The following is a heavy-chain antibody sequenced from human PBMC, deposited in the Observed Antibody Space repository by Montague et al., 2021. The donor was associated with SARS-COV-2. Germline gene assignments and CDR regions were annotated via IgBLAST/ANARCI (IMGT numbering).Heavy chain of an antibody. CDR1: GGFISSGNW. Sequence: SETLSLTCAVSGGFISSGNWWSWVRQPPGKGLEWIGEIFHSGAASYNPSLKSRLTISMDTSKNEFSLKLNSVTAADTAMYYGARDFVAAVPDRFDSWGQGVLVTVSS. CDR3: ARDFVAAVPDRFDS. V-gene: IGHV4/OR15-8*02. CDR2: IFHSGAA. J-gene: IGHJ4*02. D-gene: IGHD3-22*01.